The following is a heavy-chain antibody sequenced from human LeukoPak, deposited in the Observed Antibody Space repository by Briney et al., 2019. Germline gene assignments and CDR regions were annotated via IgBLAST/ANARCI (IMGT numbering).Heavy chain of an antibody. D-gene: IGHD3-22*01. CDR2: ISYDGSNK. Sequence: GGSLRLSCAAPGFIFSSYGMRWVRQAPGKGLEWVAVISYDGSNKYYADSVKGRFTISRDNSKNTLYLQMNSLRAEDTAVYHGANASYYYDRSEAEYYYYGMDVWGQGTTVTVSS. V-gene: IGHV3-30*18. CDR1: GFIFSSYG. CDR3: ANASYYYDRSEAEYYYYGMDV. J-gene: IGHJ6*02.